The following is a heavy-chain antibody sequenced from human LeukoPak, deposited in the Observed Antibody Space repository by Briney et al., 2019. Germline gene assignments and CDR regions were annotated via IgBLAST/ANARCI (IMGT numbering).Heavy chain of an antibody. CDR1: GFSFSSDW. V-gene: IGHV3-74*01. Sequence: GGSLRLSCAASGFSFSSDWMHWVRHTPGEGPVWVSRIKYDGTSTTYADSVKGRFTISRDNAKNTLYLQMNSLRAEDTAVYYCAKEDRGVSYWFDPWGQGTLVTVSS. D-gene: IGHD3-10*01. CDR3: AKEDRGVSYWFDP. CDR2: IKYDGTST. J-gene: IGHJ5*02.